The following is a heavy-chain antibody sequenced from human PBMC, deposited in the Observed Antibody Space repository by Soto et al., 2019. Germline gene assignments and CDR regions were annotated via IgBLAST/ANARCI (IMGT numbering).Heavy chain of an antibody. J-gene: IGHJ6*02. CDR1: AFTLSAYG. V-gene: IGHV3-30*03. D-gene: IGHD1-7*01. Sequence: QVQLVESGGGVVQPGRSLRLSCAASAFTLSAYGMHWVRRAPGKGLEWVALISSDGSNTYYLDSVKGRFTISRDNSRLYLQLNSLRPEDTAVYYCATDRNWNYVGGMDVWGQGTTVTVSS. CDR2: ISSDGSNT. CDR3: ATDRNWNYVGGMDV.